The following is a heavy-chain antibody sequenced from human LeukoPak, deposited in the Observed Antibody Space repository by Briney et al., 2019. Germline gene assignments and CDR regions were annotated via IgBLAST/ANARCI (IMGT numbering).Heavy chain of an antibody. CDR2: IKQDGSEK. D-gene: IGHD1-26*01. CDR3: ARAKWELLTDY. CDR1: GFTFRSYW. J-gene: IGHJ4*02. V-gene: IGHV3-7*05. Sequence: GGSLRLSCAASGFTFRSYWMSWVRQAPGKGLEWAANIKQDGSEKYYVDSVKGRFTISRDNAKNSLYLQMNSLRAEDTAVYYCARAKWELLTDYWGQGTLVTVSS.